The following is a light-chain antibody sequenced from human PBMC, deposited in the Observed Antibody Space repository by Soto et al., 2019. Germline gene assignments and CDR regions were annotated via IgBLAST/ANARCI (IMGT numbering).Light chain of an antibody. V-gene: IGKV2-28*01. CDR3: MLALQTLYT. CDR1: QSLLQSNGYNY. CDR2: LGS. J-gene: IGKJ2*01. Sequence: DIVMTXSPLSXPVXPGEXXXXXXRSSQSLLQSNGYNYLDWYLQKPGQSPQLLIYLGSNRASGVPDRFSGSGSGTDFTLKISRVEAEDVGVYYCMLALQTLYTFGQGTKLEIK.